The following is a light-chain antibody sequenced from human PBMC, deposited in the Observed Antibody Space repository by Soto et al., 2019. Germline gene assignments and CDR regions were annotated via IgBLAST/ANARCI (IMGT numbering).Light chain of an antibody. Sequence: EIVLTQSPVTLSLSPGERATLSCRASQSVRSSYLAWYQQKPGQAPRLLIYGASSRATGIPDRFSGSGSGTDFTLTISRLEPEDFAVYYCQQYATSPQTFGQGTKVDIK. J-gene: IGKJ1*01. CDR3: QQYATSPQT. CDR1: QSVRSSY. V-gene: IGKV3-20*01. CDR2: GAS.